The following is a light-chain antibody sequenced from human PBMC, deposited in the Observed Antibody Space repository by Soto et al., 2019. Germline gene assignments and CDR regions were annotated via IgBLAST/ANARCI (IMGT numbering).Light chain of an antibody. CDR2: GNN. CDR1: SSNIGSNT. CDR3: ATWDDSLNGGV. Sequence: QSVLTQPPSASGTPGQTVAISCSGSSSNIGSNTVNWYQQFPGTAPKLLIYGNNQRPSGVPDRLSGSKSDTSASLAISGLLSEDESDYYCATWDDSLNGGVFGGGTQLTVL. V-gene: IGLV1-44*01. J-gene: IGLJ3*02.